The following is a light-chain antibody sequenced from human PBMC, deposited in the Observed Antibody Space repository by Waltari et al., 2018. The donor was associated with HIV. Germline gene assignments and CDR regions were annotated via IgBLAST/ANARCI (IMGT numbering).Light chain of an antibody. V-gene: IGLV1-44*01. J-gene: IGLJ3*02. CDR3: AARDDSLNVWV. CDR2: SNN. CDR1: TSNLGRHP. Sequence: QSFLPQPPPASGSSGRGVVISCSGNTSNLGRHPDNWYRQVPGTAPKLLMFSNNQRPSGVTDRFSVSKSGTSASLAIKGLQSEDEADYYCAARDDSLNVWVFGGGTKLTVL.